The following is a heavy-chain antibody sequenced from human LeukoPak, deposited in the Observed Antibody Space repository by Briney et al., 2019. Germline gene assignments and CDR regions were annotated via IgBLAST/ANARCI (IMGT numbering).Heavy chain of an antibody. CDR3: ARGGATVGPPGAFDI. CDR1: GYTFTSYY. D-gene: IGHD4-23*01. V-gene: IGHV1-46*01. Sequence: ASVKVSCKASGYTFTSYYMHWVRQAPGQGLEWMGIINPSGGSTSYAQKFQGRVTMTRDTSTNTVYMELSSLRSEDTAVYYCARGGATVGPPGAFDIWGQGTMVTVSS. CDR2: INPSGGST. J-gene: IGHJ3*02.